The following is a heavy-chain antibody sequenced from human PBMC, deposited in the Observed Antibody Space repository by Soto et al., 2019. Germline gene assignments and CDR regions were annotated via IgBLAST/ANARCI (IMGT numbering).Heavy chain of an antibody. CDR3: AKGNTMIVVVTLGFDY. CDR2: ISGSGGST. V-gene: IGHV3-23*01. CDR1: GFTFSSYA. Sequence: PGGSLRLSCAASGFTFSSYAMSWVRQAPGKGLEWVSAISGSGGSTYYADSVEGRFTISRDNSKNTLYLQMNSLRAEDTAVYYCAKGNTMIVVVTLGFDYWGQGTLVTVSS. D-gene: IGHD3-22*01. J-gene: IGHJ4*02.